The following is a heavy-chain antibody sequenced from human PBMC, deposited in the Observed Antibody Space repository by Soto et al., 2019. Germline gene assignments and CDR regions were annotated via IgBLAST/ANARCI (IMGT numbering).Heavy chain of an antibody. D-gene: IGHD5-12*01. V-gene: IGHV1-69*13. CDR2: INPILGTP. Sequence: ASVKISCKASGATYSTSAISWVRQAPGQGLEWMGGINPILGTPDYAHKFQGRVTITADESTSTVYMELGSLRSEDTALYFCARGGVDVVATSAFDYWGQGTLVTVS. J-gene: IGHJ4*02. CDR3: ARGGVDVVATSAFDY. CDR1: GATYSTSA.